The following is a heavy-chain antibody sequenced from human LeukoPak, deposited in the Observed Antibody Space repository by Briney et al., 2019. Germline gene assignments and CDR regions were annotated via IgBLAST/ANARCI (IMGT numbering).Heavy chain of an antibody. Sequence: ASVKVSCKASGYTFTVYYMHWVRQAPGQGLVWMVWINPNSGDTNYAQKFQGRVTMARDTSISTAYMELSRLRSDDTAVYYCARGYYYDTSLDYWGQGTLVTVSS. D-gene: IGHD3-22*01. V-gene: IGHV1-2*02. CDR1: GYTFTVYY. CDR2: INPNSGDT. CDR3: ARGYYYDTSLDY. J-gene: IGHJ4*02.